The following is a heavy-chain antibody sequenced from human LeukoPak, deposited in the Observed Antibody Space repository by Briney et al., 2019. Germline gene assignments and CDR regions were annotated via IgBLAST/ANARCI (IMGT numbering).Heavy chain of an antibody. Sequence: PSETLSLTCTVSGGSVSSGSYYWSWIRQPPGKGLKWIGYIYYSGSTNYNPSLKSRVTISVDTSKNQFSLKLSSVTAADTAVYYCARAGCGGDCYSNDYWGQGTLVTVSS. J-gene: IGHJ4*02. CDR1: GGSVSSGSYY. V-gene: IGHV4-61*01. D-gene: IGHD2-21*02. CDR2: IYYSGST. CDR3: ARAGCGGDCYSNDY.